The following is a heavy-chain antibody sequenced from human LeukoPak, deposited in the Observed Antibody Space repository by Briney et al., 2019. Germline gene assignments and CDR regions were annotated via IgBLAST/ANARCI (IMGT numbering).Heavy chain of an antibody. V-gene: IGHV4-39*07. J-gene: IGHJ4*02. Sequence: NPSETLSLTCSVSSGSISSSSYYWGWIRQPPGRGLEWIGTIHYSGSTYHNLSLKSRVTISLDTSKSQFSLKLTSVTAADTAVYFCATENYTSGWPGGGPLDYWGQGTLVTVSS. D-gene: IGHD6-19*01. CDR2: IHYSGST. CDR3: ATENYTSGWPGGGPLDY. CDR1: SGSISSSSYY.